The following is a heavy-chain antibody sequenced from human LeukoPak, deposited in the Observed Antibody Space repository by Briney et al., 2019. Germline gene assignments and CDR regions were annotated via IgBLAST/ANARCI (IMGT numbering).Heavy chain of an antibody. Sequence: PSETLSLTCTVSGYSIRSGYYWGWLRQPPGKEMEWIGSIYHSGNTYYNPSLTSRVIMSVDTSKNQFSLKLSSVTAADTAVYYCARGPGGAAGVYFDYWGQGTLVAVSS. J-gene: IGHJ4*02. V-gene: IGHV4-38-2*02. CDR2: IYHSGNT. D-gene: IGHD2-15*01. CDR1: GYSIRSGYY. CDR3: ARGPGGAAGVYFDY.